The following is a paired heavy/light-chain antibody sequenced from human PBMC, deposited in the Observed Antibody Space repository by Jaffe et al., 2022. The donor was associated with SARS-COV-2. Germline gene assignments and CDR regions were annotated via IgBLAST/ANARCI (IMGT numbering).Heavy chain of an antibody. CDR3: VKVSGFTVTTYFDY. CDR1: GFTFRSYA. V-gene: IGHV3-23*04. Sequence: EVQLVESGGTLVQPGGSLRLSCAASGFTFRSYAMSWVRQAPGKGLEWVSDISGSGGGTSYVDSVKGRFTISRDNSKNTLFLQMNSLRAEDTAVYYCVKVSGFTVTTYFDYWGQGTLVTVSS. D-gene: IGHD4-17*01. J-gene: IGHJ4*02. CDR2: ISGSGGGT.
Light chain of an antibody. Sequence: QSALTQPASVSGSPGQSITISCTGTSSDVGGYNYVSWYQQHPGKAPKLMIYDVSNRPSGVSNRFSGSKSGNTASLTVSGLQAEDEADYYCSSYRSSSTPVFGGGTKLTVL. J-gene: IGLJ3*02. CDR1: SSDVGGYNY. CDR2: DVS. V-gene: IGLV2-14*01. CDR3: SSYRSSSTPV.